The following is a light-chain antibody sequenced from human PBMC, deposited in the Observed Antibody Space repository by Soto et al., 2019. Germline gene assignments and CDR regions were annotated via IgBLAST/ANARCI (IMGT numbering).Light chain of an antibody. CDR1: QGISSA. CDR2: DAS. Sequence: AIQLTQSPSSLPASVGDRVIITCRASQGISSALAWYQQKPGTAPKLLIYDASSLQSGVPSRFSGSGSGTDFTLTISSLQPEDFATYYCQQFNSYHLTFGGGTKVDIK. J-gene: IGKJ4*01. V-gene: IGKV1-13*02. CDR3: QQFNSYHLT.